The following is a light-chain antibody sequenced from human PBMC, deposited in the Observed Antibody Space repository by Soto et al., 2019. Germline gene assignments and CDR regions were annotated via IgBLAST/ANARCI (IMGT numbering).Light chain of an antibody. Sequence: DIQMTQSPSSLSASVGDRVTITCRACQSISSYLNWYQQKPGKAPKLLIYAGSSLQSGVPSRFSGSGFMTDFTLTISNLLTEDFATYHCQKSYSTPPTFGQGTKLEIK. CDR1: QSISSY. CDR3: QKSYSTPPT. V-gene: IGKV1-39*01. J-gene: IGKJ2*01. CDR2: AGS.